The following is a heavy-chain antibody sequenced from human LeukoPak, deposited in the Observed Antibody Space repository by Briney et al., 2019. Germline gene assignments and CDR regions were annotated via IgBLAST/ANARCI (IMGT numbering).Heavy chain of an antibody. J-gene: IGHJ4*02. D-gene: IGHD1-14*01. CDR1: GFTFSSYA. CDR2: ISYDGNNK. V-gene: IGHV3-30-3*01. CDR3: ARHRGPTLYNTVYFDC. Sequence: GRSLRLSCAASGFTFSSYAMYWVRQAPGKGLEWVAVISYDGNNKYCADSVKGRFTISRDNSKNTLDLQMNSLRAEDTAVYYCARHRGPTLYNTVYFDCWGQGTLVTVSS.